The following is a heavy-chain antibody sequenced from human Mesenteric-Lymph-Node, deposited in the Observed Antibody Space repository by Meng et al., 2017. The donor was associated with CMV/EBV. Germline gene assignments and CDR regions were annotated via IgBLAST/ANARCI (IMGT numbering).Heavy chain of an antibody. Sequence: GESLKISCAASGFSFSDYWMTWVRQAPGKGLEWVASIKPDGSEKYYVDSVKGRFTISRDNAKNSLYLQMNSLRPDDTAVYYCARERNAEYCSSTSCSFPRGYNYVGMNSFDYWGQGTLVTVSS. V-gene: IGHV3-7*01. D-gene: IGHD2-2*01. CDR3: ARERNAEYCSSTSCSFPRGYNYVGMNSFDY. CDR2: IKPDGSEK. J-gene: IGHJ4*02. CDR1: GFSFSDYW.